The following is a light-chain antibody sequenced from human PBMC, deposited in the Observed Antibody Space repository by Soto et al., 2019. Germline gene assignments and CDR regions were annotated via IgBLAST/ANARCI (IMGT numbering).Light chain of an antibody. Sequence: DIVMTQSPDSLAVSLGERATINCKSSQSVLYNSNNKNYLTWYQQKPGQPPKLLFYWASTRESGVPDRFSGSGSGTDFTLTISSLHAEDVAVYYCQQYYSTPPTFGQGTKVEIK. CDR2: WAS. V-gene: IGKV4-1*01. CDR1: QSVLYNSNNKNY. J-gene: IGKJ1*01. CDR3: QQYYSTPPT.